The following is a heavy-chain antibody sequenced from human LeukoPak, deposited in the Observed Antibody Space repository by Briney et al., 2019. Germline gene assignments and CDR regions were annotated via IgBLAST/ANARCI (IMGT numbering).Heavy chain of an antibody. V-gene: IGHV4-59*11. CDR3: TSIKRGNIFGYFDF. Sequence: PSETLSLTCTVSGGSMTTHHWNWIRQTPGKGLEWIGYVFDSGRTKENPSLKSRVTLSADTSKNQLSLRLSSVTAADTAVYYCTSIKRGNIFGYFDFWGQGILVTVSS. CDR1: GGSMTTHH. CDR2: VFDSGRT. D-gene: IGHD5-18*01. J-gene: IGHJ4*02.